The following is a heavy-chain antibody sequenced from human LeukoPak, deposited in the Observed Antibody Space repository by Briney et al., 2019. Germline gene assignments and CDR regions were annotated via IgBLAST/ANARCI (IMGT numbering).Heavy chain of an antibody. D-gene: IGHD6-13*01. V-gene: IGHV1-2*02. J-gene: IGHJ4*02. CDR2: INPNSGGT. CDR1: GYTFTGYY. Sequence: ASVKVSCKASGYTFTGYYMHWVRQAPGQGLEWMGWINPNSGGTNYAQKFQGRVTMTRETSISTAYMELSRLRSDETAVYYCARGFKRQQLVLGYWGQGTLVTVS. CDR3: ARGFKRQQLVLGY.